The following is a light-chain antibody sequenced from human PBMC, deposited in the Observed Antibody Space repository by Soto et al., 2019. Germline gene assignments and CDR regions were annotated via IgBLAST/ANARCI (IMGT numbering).Light chain of an antibody. V-gene: IGKV3-20*01. Sequence: EIVLTQSPGTLSLSPGERATLSCRASQSVRNNYLAWYQQRPGQAPRLLIYAASSRATGIPDRFSGSGSGTDFTLTISRLEPEDFAVYYCQQYGTSPRTFGQGTKAHIK. J-gene: IGKJ1*01. CDR1: QSVRNNY. CDR2: AAS. CDR3: QQYGTSPRT.